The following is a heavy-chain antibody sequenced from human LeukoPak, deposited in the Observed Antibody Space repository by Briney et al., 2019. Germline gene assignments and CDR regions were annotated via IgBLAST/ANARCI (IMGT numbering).Heavy chain of an antibody. J-gene: IGHJ4*02. CDR3: ARGITTGAPY. CDR1: GYTFTGYY. Sequence: ASVKVSCKASGYTFTGYYMHWVRQAPGQGLEWMGWINPNSAGTNYAHNFQGRATMTRDTSTNTAYMDLSSLRSDDTAVYYCARGITTGAPYWGQGTLVTVSS. CDR2: INPNSAGT. D-gene: IGHD1-1*01. V-gene: IGHV1-2*02.